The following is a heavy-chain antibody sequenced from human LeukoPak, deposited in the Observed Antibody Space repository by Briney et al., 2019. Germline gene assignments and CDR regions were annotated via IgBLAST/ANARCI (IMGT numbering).Heavy chain of an antibody. V-gene: IGHV4-30-4*01. Sequence: SQTLSLTCTVSGVSISSTSYYWSWIRQPPGKGLEWIGYIYYSGSTYYSPSLKSRVTMLVDTSNNQFSLKLTSVTAADTAIYYCYGSGIWGQGTLVTVSS. CDR1: GVSISSTSYY. CDR3: YGSGI. CDR2: IYYSGST. D-gene: IGHD3-10*01. J-gene: IGHJ4*02.